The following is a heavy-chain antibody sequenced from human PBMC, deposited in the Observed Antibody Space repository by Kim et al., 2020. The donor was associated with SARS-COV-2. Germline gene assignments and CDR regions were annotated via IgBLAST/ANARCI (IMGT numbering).Heavy chain of an antibody. Sequence: SLKSRLTISVDTYKNQFSQKLSSVTAADTAVYYCARGRGIVPYYYYCMDVWGKGTTVTVSS. V-gene: IGHV4-34*01. J-gene: IGHJ6*03. D-gene: IGHD3-16*01. CDR3: ARGRGIVPYYYYCMDV.